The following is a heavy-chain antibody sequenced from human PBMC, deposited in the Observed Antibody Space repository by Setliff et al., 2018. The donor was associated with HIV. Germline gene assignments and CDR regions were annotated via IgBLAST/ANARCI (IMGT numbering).Heavy chain of an antibody. Sequence: GGSLRLSCVASGFTFSPYWMHWVRQAPVKGLVWVSLINSDGSSTRYADSVKGRFTISSDNSTNTLYLQMNSLRAEDTAVYYCAKGRGRQYYGSGSLPDSWGQGTLVTVSS. CDR1: GFTFSPYW. CDR2: INSDGSST. V-gene: IGHV3-74*01. CDR3: AKGRGRQYYGSGSLPDS. J-gene: IGHJ5*01. D-gene: IGHD3-10*01.